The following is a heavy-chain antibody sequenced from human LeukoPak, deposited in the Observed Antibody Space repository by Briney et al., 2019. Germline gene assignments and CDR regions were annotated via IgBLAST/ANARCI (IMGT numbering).Heavy chain of an antibody. J-gene: IGHJ4*02. V-gene: IGHV3-66*01. D-gene: IGHD6-13*01. CDR3: ARESDSSSVGY. CDR1: GFTVSSNY. Sequence: GGSLRLSCAASGFTVSSNYMSWVRQAPGKGLEWVSVIYSGGSTYHADSVKGRFTISRDNSKNTLYLQMNSLRAEDTAVYYCARESDSSSVGYWGQGTLVTVSS. CDR2: IYSGGST.